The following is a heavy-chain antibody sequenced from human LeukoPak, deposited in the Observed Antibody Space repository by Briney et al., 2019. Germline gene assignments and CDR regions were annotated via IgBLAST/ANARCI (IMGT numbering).Heavy chain of an antibody. J-gene: IGHJ4*02. Sequence: PGGSLRLSCAASGFTFSSYWMSWVRQAPGKGLEWVANIKQDGSEKYYVDSVKGRFTISRDNAKNSLYLQMNSLRAEDTAVYYCARETYGDYAGYFDCWGQGTLVTVSS. V-gene: IGHV3-7*01. CDR3: ARETYGDYAGYFDC. CDR1: GFTFSSYW. CDR2: IKQDGSEK. D-gene: IGHD4-17*01.